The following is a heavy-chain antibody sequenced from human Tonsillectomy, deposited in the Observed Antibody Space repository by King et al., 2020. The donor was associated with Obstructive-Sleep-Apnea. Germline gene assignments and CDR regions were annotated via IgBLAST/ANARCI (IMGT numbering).Heavy chain of an antibody. CDR3: ARNSNILTGYYTGYYYGMDV. CDR1: GGTFSNYA. Sequence: VQLVESGAEVKKPGSSVKVSCKASGGTFSNYAISWVRQAPGQGLEWMGGIIPICGTANYAQKFQGRVTITADESTSTAYMELSSLRSEDTAVYYCARNSNILTGYYTGYYYGMDVWGQGTTVTVSS. J-gene: IGHJ6*02. D-gene: IGHD3-9*01. V-gene: IGHV1-69*01. CDR2: IIPICGTA.